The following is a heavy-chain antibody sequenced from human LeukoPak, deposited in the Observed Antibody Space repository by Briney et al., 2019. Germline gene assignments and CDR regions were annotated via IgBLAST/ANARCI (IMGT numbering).Heavy chain of an antibody. CDR3: ARVLQNYYHMDV. CDR1: GVSINSHY. D-gene: IGHD3-3*01. CDR2: IYDSGSA. V-gene: IGHV4-59*11. Sequence: SETLSLTCTVSGVSINSHYWSWIRQPPGKGPEWIGFIYDSGSANYKSSLKSRVTMTVDTSKNQFSLKLNSVTAADTAVYYCARVLQNYYHMDVRGKGTTVTVSS. J-gene: IGHJ6*03.